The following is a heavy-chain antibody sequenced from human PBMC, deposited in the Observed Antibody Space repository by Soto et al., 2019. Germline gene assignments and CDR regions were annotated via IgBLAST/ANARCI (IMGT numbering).Heavy chain of an antibody. J-gene: IGHJ4*02. CDR2: ISYDGSNK. Sequence: GGSLRLSCAASGFTFSSYAMHWVRQAPGKGLEWVAVISYDGSNKYYADSVKGRFTISRGNSKNTLYLQMNSLRAEDTAVYYCARTTVTDSTHFDYWGQGTLVTVSS. V-gene: IGHV3-30-3*01. CDR3: ARTTVTDSTHFDY. CDR1: GFTFSSYA. D-gene: IGHD4-17*01.